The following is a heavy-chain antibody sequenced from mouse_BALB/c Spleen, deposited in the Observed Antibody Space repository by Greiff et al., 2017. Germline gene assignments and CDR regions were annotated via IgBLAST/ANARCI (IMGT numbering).Heavy chain of an antibody. CDR3: ARDRYGRNFDY. D-gene: IGHD2-14*01. V-gene: IGHV5-17*02. J-gene: IGHJ2*01. CDR2: ISSGSSTI. Sequence: DVQLVESGGGLVQPGGSRKLSCAASGFTFSSFGMHWVRQAPEKGLEWVAYISSGSSTIYYADTVKGRFTISRDNPKNTLFLQMTSLRSEDTAMYYCARDRYGRNFDYWGQGTTLTVSS. CDR1: GFTFSSFG.